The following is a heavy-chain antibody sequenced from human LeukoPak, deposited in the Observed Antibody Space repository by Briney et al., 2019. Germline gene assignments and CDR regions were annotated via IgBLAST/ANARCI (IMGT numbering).Heavy chain of an antibody. Sequence: TGGSLQISCEASGFSFEDHGVSWVRQVPGKGLEWVCGLKKKGGSSAYGDSVKGRFTISRDKAKNSVHLQMNNLRVEDTAVYFCARDSNVDVEEVPIDAFYYYYYYMDVWGTGTTVIVSS. CDR2: LKKKGGSS. CDR3: ARDSNVDVEEVPIDAFYYYYYYMDV. V-gene: IGHV3-20*04. D-gene: IGHD3-10*02. CDR1: GFSFEDHG. J-gene: IGHJ6*03.